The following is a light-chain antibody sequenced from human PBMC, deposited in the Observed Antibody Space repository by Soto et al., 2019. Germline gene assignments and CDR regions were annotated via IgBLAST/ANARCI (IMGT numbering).Light chain of an antibody. CDR1: QSVSSSY. CDR2: AAS. Sequence: EIVLTQSPDTLSLSPGERATLSCRARQSVSSSYLAWYQQKPGQAPRLLISAASSRATGTPDRFSGSGSGTDFTLTISRLEPEDFAVYYCQPYGSSRWTVGRGPNVEI. J-gene: IGKJ1*01. CDR3: QPYGSSRWT. V-gene: IGKV3-20*01.